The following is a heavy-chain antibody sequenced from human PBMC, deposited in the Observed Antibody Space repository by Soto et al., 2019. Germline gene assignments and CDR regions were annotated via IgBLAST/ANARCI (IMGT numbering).Heavy chain of an antibody. D-gene: IGHD3-10*01. CDR3: ARYGSGSYYPTTFDY. CDR2: IYYSGST. V-gene: IGHV4-31*03. Sequence: QVQLQESGPGLVKPSQTLSLTCTVSGGSISSGAYYWSWIRQHPGKGLECIGYIYYSGSTYYNPTLNRRFTISVDTSDNQFSLTLSSVTAADTAVYYCARYGSGSYYPTTFDYWGQGTLVTVSS. CDR1: GGSISSGAYY. J-gene: IGHJ4*02.